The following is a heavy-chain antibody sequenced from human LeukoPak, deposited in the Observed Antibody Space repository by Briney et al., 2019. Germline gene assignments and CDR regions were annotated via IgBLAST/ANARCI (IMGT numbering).Heavy chain of an antibody. V-gene: IGHV4-34*01. Sequence: SETLPLTCAVYGGSFSGYYWSWIRQPPGKGLEWIGEINHSGSTNYNPSLKSRVTISVDTSKNQFSLKLSSVTAADTAVYYCARTLHDFWSGYYSDYWGQGTLVTVSS. CDR1: GGSFSGYY. CDR3: ARTLHDFWSGYYSDY. D-gene: IGHD3-3*01. J-gene: IGHJ4*02. CDR2: INHSGST.